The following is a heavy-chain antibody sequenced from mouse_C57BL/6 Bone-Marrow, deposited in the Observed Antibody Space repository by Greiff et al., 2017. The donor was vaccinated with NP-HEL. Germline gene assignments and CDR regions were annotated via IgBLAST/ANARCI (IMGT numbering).Heavy chain of an antibody. Sequence: QVQLQQPGAELVMPGASVKLSCKASGYTFTSYWMHWVKQRPGQGLEWIGEIDPSDSYTNYNQKFKGKSTLTVDKSSSTAYLHISSQTSEDSAVYYCAIGYYGISYAMDYWGQGTSVTVSS. CDR3: AIGYYGISYAMDY. CDR1: GYTFTSYW. J-gene: IGHJ4*01. D-gene: IGHD1-1*01. CDR2: IDPSDSYT. V-gene: IGHV1-69*01.